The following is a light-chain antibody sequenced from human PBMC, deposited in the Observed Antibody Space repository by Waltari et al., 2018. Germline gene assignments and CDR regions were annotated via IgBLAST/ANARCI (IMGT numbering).Light chain of an antibody. CDR2: ASS. CDR3: QHHFRLPAT. J-gene: IGKJ1*01. Sequence: IVLTQSPGTLSLSPGGRATLSCRASQNIGHYLAWYQQKPGQAPRLLIYASSTRAAGITDRFSGSGSGADFSLTITRLEPDDFAVYYCQHHFRLPATFGQGTKV. CDR1: QNIGHY. V-gene: IGKV3-20*01.